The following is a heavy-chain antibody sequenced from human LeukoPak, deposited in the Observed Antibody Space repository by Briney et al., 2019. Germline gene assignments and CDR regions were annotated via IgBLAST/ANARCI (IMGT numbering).Heavy chain of an antibody. V-gene: IGHV4-39*07. CDR1: GGSISGTPYY. CDR3: ARASTIYGHFAY. J-gene: IGHJ4*02. Sequence: SENLSLTCAISGGSISGTPYYWGWIRQPPGKGLEWIGRIYYSGSTYYNPSLKSRLTISVDTSKNQFSLKLSSVTAADTAVYYCARASTIYGHFAYWGRGTLVTVSS. CDR2: IYYSGST. D-gene: IGHD3-3*01.